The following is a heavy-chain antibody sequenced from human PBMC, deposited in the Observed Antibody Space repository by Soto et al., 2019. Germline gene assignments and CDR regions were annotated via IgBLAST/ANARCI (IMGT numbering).Heavy chain of an antibody. CDR1: GFPFSSFA. D-gene: IGHD6-19*01. J-gene: IGHJ4*02. CDR2: IGSRGDST. CDR3: AKDLIYGYNSGRPFDS. Sequence: EVHLLESGGGLVQPGGSLRLSCAASGFPFSSFAMSWVRQAPGKGLEWVSAIGSRGDSTYYADSVKGRFTISRDNYKNTPYLQMNSLRAEDTAVYYCAKDLIYGYNSGRPFDSWGQGTLVTVSS. V-gene: IGHV3-23*01.